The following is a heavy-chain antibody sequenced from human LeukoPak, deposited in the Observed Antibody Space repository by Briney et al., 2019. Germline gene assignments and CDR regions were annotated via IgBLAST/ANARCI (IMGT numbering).Heavy chain of an antibody. CDR3: ATKLYDSSGFDY. J-gene: IGHJ4*02. D-gene: IGHD3-22*01. CDR2: FDPEDGET. V-gene: IGHV1-24*01. CDR1: GYTLTELS. Sequence: ASVKVSYKVSGYTLTELSMHWVRQAPGKGLEWMGGFDPEDGETTYAQKFQGRVTMTEDTSTDTAYMELSSLRSEDTAVYYCATKLYDSSGFDYWGQGTLVTVSS.